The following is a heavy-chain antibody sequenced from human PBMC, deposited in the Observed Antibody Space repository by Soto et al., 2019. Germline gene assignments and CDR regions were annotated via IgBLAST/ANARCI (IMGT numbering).Heavy chain of an antibody. CDR1: GGTFSNYA. V-gene: IGHV1-69*01. CDR3: ARGRTIFGVVNFDY. J-gene: IGHJ4*02. Sequence: QVQLVQSGAEVKKPGSSVKVSCKASGGTFSNYAIAWVRLAPGQGLEWMGGVIPIFSRMKYAQNFQGRVTFTADDSTSKAYTELSSMTSEDTAVYYCARGRTIFGVVNFDYWGQGTLVTVS. CDR2: VIPIFSRM. D-gene: IGHD3-3*01.